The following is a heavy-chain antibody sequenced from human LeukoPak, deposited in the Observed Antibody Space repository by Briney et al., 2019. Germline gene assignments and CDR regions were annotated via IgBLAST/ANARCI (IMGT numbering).Heavy chain of an antibody. Sequence: GGSLRLSCAASGFTFSSYAMSWVRQAPGKGLEWVSAISGSGGSTYYADSVKGRFTISRDNSKNTLYLQMNSLRAEDTAVYYCAKGSLSGWYPPDAFDIWGQGTMVTVSS. CDR1: GFTFSSYA. V-gene: IGHV3-23*01. J-gene: IGHJ3*02. CDR2: ISGSGGST. D-gene: IGHD6-19*01. CDR3: AKGSLSGWYPPDAFDI.